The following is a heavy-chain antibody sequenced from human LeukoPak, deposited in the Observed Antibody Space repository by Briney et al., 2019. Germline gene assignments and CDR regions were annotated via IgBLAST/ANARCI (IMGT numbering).Heavy chain of an antibody. D-gene: IGHD3-10*01. CDR3: ARGFQGWFGEVNPDAFDI. CDR2: VSAYNGNT. V-gene: IGHV1-18*01. J-gene: IGHJ3*02. Sequence: ASVKVSCKASGYTFTSYGISWVRQAPGQGLEWMGWVSAYNGNTNYAQKLQGRVTMTTDTSTSTAYMELRSLRSVDTAVYYCARGFQGWFGEVNPDAFDIWGQGTMVTVSS. CDR1: GYTFTSYG.